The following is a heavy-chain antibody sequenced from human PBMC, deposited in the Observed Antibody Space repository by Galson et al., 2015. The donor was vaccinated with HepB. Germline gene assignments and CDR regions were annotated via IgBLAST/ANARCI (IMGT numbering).Heavy chain of an antibody. CDR2: ISYDGSNK. CDR3: ARDWELYCSTPGCYKIAFDI. V-gene: IGHV3-30-3*01. J-gene: IGHJ3*02. CDR1: GFTFTNYA. Sequence: SLRLSCAASGFTFTNYAMHWVRQAPGKGLEWVAVISYDGSNKYYPDSVKGRFTVSRDDSRSTLYLQMTGLRAEDTAVYYCARDWELYCSTPGCYKIAFDIRGQGTLVTVSS. D-gene: IGHD2-2*02.